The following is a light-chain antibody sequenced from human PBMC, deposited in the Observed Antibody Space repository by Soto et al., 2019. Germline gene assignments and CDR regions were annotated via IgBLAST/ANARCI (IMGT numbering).Light chain of an antibody. CDR2: KAS. CDR3: QQYISYLYT. CDR1: QSISSY. J-gene: IGKJ2*01. V-gene: IGKV1-5*03. Sequence: DIQMTQSPSTLSASVGDRVTITCRASQSISSYLARYQQKPGKAPKLLIYKASSLESGVPSRFSGSGSGTEFTLTISSLQPDDFATYYCQQYISYLYTFGQGTKLEMK.